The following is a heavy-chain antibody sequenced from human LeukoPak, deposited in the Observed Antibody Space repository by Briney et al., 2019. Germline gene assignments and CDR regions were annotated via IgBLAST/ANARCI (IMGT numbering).Heavy chain of an antibody. CDR3: ARGVGYYFEFDY. Sequence: PGGSLRLSCAASGFTFSSYEMNWVRQAPGKGLEWVSYISSSGSTIYYADSVKGRFTISRDNAKNSLYLQMNSLRAEDTGVYYCARGVGYYFEFDYWGQGTLVTVSS. J-gene: IGHJ4*02. CDR2: ISSSGSTI. CDR1: GFTFSSYE. V-gene: IGHV3-48*03. D-gene: IGHD3-22*01.